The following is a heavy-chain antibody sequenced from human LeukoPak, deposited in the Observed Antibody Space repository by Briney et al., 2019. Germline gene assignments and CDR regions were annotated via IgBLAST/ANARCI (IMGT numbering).Heavy chain of an antibody. J-gene: IGHJ3*02. CDR3: AREYYDFWSGPGDDAFDI. D-gene: IGHD3-3*01. Sequence: GGSLRLSCAASGFSFSSSWMSWVRQAPGKGLEWVANIKPDGTEKYYVDSVKGRFTISRDNAKNSLYLQMNSLRAEDTAVYYCAREYYDFWSGPGDDAFDIWGQGTMVTVSS. CDR2: IKPDGTEK. CDR1: GFSFSSSW. V-gene: IGHV3-7*01.